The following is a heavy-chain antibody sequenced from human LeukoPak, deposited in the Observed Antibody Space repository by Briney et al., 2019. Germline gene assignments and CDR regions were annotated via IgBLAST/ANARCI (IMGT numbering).Heavy chain of an antibody. CDR3: ASNTGTATSNYYYMDV. D-gene: IGHD1-7*01. V-gene: IGHV3-48*01. Sequence: PGGSLRLSCAASGFTFSSYSMNWVRQAPGKGLEWVSYISSSSSTIYYADSAKGRFTISRDNAKNSLYLQMNSLRAEDTAVYYCASNTGTATSNYYYMDVWGKGTTVTVSS. CDR2: ISSSSSTI. CDR1: GFTFSSYS. J-gene: IGHJ6*03.